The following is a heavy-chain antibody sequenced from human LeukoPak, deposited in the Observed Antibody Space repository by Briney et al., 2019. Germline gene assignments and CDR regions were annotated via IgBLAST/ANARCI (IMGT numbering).Heavy chain of an antibody. D-gene: IGHD3-16*02. J-gene: IGHJ4*02. CDR2: ISSSSYI. Sequence: PGGSLRLSCAASGFTFSSYGMHWVRQAPGKGLEWVSSISSSSYIYYADSVKGRFTISRDNAKNSLYLQMNSLRAEDTAVYYCASEIMITFGGVIATDYWGQGTLVTVSS. V-gene: IGHV3-21*01. CDR1: GFTFSSYG. CDR3: ASEIMITFGGVIATDY.